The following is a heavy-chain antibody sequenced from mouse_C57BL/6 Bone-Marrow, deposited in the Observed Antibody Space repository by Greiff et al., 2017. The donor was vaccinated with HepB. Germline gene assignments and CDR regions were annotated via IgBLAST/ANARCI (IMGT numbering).Heavy chain of an antibody. J-gene: IGHJ3*01. D-gene: IGHD1-1*01. CDR3: AFHYYGSRGFAY. V-gene: IGHV14-3*01. CDR2: IDPANGNT. CDR1: GFNIKNTY. Sequence: VTLKVSVAELVRPGASVKLSCTASGFNIKNTYMHWVKQRPEQGLEWIGRIDPANGNTKYAPKFQGKATITADTSSNTAYLQLSSLTSEDTAIYYCAFHYYGSRGFAYWGQGTLVTVSA.